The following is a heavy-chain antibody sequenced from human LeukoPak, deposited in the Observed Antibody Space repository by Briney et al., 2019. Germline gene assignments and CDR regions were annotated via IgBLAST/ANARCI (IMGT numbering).Heavy chain of an antibody. V-gene: IGHV3-23*01. CDR2: ISGSGGST. CDR1: GFTFSSYS. D-gene: IGHD3-9*01. Sequence: GGSLRLSCAASGFTFSSYSMSWVRQAPGKGLEWVSAISGSGGSTYYADSVKGRFTFSRDNSKNTLYLQMNSLRAEDTAVYYCAKDRSYYDILTGYYSFGWFDPWGQGTLVTVSS. J-gene: IGHJ5*02. CDR3: AKDRSYYDILTGYYSFGWFDP.